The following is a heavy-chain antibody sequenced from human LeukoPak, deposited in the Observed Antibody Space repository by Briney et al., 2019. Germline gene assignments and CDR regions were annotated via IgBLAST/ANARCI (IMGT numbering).Heavy chain of an antibody. V-gene: IGHV4-59*01. CDR3: ARSIQLWSIFDY. J-gene: IGHJ4*02. D-gene: IGHD5-18*01. CDR2: IYYSGST. CDR1: GGSISPYY. Sequence: SETLSLTCTVSGGSISPYYWSWIRQPPGKGLEWIGYIYYSGSTNYNPSLKSRVTMSVDSSKNQFSLKLSSMTAAATAVYYCARSIQLWSIFDYWGQGTLVTVSS.